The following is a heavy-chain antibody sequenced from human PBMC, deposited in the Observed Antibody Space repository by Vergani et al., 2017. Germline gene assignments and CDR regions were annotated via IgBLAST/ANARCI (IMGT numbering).Heavy chain of an antibody. J-gene: IGHJ6*02. Sequence: EVQLVEPGGGLIQPGGSLRLSCAASGFTVSSNYMSWVRQAPGKGLEWVSVIYSGGSTYYADSVKGRFTISRDNSKNTLYLQMNSLRAEDTAVYYCARDMLAAAGTANYYYYYGMDVWGQGTTVTVSS. V-gene: IGHV3-53*01. CDR2: IYSGGST. CDR3: ARDMLAAAGTANYYYYYGMDV. CDR1: GFTVSSNY. D-gene: IGHD6-13*01.